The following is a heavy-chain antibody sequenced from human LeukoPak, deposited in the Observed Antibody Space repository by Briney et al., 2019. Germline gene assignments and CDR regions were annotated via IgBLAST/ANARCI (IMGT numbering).Heavy chain of an antibody. D-gene: IGHD2/OR15-2a*01. J-gene: IGHJ6*02. Sequence: GALRLSCAASGFTIGPYAMYWVRQGPGRGLEWVSVIKADGSGAFYADSVRGRFTTSRDNSKNSLYLQMNSLTSEDTALYYCATWAFYHNLDVWGQGTTVIVSS. CDR1: GFTIGPYA. CDR3: ATWAFYHNLDV. V-gene: IGHV3-43*02. CDR2: IKADGSGA.